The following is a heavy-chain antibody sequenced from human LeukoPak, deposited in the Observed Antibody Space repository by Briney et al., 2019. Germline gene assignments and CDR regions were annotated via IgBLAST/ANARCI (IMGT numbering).Heavy chain of an antibody. Sequence: GGSLRLSCAASGFTFSSYSMNWVRQAPGKGLEWVSYISSSSSTVYYADSVKGRFTISRDNAKNSLYLQMNSLRDEDTAVYYCASEVGATTTVDAFDIWGQGTMVTASS. CDR1: GFTFSSYS. J-gene: IGHJ3*02. D-gene: IGHD1-26*01. V-gene: IGHV3-48*02. CDR2: ISSSSSTV. CDR3: ASEVGATTTVDAFDI.